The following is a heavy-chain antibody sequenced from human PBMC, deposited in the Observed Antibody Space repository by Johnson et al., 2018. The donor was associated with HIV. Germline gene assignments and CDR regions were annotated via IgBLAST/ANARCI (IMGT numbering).Heavy chain of an antibody. J-gene: IGHJ3*02. CDR1: GFTFSSYA. D-gene: IGHD6-13*01. Sequence: VQLVESGGGVVQPGRSLRLSCAASGFTFSSYALHWVRQAPGKGLEWVAVISYDGSNKYYADSVKGRLTISRDNSKNTLYLQMSSLRAEDTTMYYCGRDMSSRWGMGDACDSWGQGTMVTVSS. V-gene: IGHV3-30-3*01. CDR2: ISYDGSNK. CDR3: GRDMSSRWGMGDACDS.